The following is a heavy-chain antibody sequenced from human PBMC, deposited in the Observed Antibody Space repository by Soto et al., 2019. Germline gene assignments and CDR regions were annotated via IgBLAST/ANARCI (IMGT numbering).Heavy chain of an antibody. V-gene: IGHV3-21*01. Sequence: EVQLVESGGGLVKPGGSLRLSCAASGFTFSSYSMNWVRQAPGKGLEWVSSISSSSSYIYYADSVKGRFTISRDNAKNSLYLQMNSLRAEDTAVYYCARDQGDYSSGWPNFDYWGQGTLVSVSS. D-gene: IGHD6-19*01. CDR3: ARDQGDYSSGWPNFDY. CDR1: GFTFSSYS. J-gene: IGHJ4*02. CDR2: ISSSSSYI.